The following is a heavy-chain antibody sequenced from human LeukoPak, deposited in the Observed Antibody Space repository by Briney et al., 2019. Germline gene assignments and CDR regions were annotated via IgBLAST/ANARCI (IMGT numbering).Heavy chain of an antibody. CDR1: GYTFTGYY. D-gene: IGHD3-3*01. CDR2: INPKSGNT. V-gene: IGHV1-8*02. J-gene: IGHJ6*02. CDR3: ARGPLSQMTYYDFWSGYPYSRYYYGMDV. Sequence: ASVKVSCKASGYTFTGYYMHWVRQAPGQGLEWMGWINPKSGNTGYAQKFQGRVTMTRNTSISTAYMELSSLRSEDTAVYYCARGPLSQMTYYDFWSGYPYSRYYYGMDVWGQGTTVTVSS.